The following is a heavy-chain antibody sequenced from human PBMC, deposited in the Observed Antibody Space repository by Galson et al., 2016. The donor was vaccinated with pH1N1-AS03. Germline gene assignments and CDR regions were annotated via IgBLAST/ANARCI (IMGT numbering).Heavy chain of an antibody. Sequence: ETLSLTCTVSGGSITINYWIWIRQPPGKGLEWIGYISYSGFTNYNPSLKSRVTISVDTSKNQFSLKLSSVTAADTAVYFCARLSDVWSGYPSFDYWGQGTLVTVSS. D-gene: IGHD3-3*01. CDR3: ARLSDVWSGYPSFDY. V-gene: IGHV4-59*01. CDR2: ISYSGFT. CDR1: GGSITINY. J-gene: IGHJ4*02.